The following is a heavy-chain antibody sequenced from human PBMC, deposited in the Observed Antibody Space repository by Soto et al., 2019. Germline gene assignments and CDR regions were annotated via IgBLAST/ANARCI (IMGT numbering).Heavy chain of an antibody. CDR2: IKSKTDGGTT. CDR1: GFTFSNAW. CDR3: TTTIVVVPAANRGAFDI. D-gene: IGHD2-2*01. V-gene: IGHV3-15*01. J-gene: IGHJ3*02. Sequence: EVQLVESGGGLVKPGGSLRLSCAASGFTFSNAWMSWVRQAPGKGLEWVGRIKSKTDGGTTDYAAPVKGRFTISRDDSKNTLYLQMNSLKTEDTAVYYCTTTIVVVPAANRGAFDIWGQGTMVTVSS.